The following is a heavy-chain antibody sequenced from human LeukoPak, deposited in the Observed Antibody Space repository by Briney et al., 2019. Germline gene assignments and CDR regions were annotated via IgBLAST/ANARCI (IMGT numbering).Heavy chain of an antibody. J-gene: IGHJ4*02. V-gene: IGHV3-23*01. CDR1: RFTFSNYA. CDR2: ISGSGGET. D-gene: IGHD5-24*01. CDR3: VKRSRDGYNSPLDN. Sequence: PGGSLRLSCAASRFTFSNYAMNWVRQAPGKGLEWVSDISGSGGETYYADSVKGRFTISRDNSENTLYLQMNSLRAEDTAVYYCVKRSRDGYNSPLDNWGQGTLVTVSS.